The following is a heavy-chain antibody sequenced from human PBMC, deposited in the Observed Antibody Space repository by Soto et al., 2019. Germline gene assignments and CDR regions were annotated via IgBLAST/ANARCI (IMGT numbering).Heavy chain of an antibody. CDR2: IYYSGST. CDR3: ARSTPVLDTVIWFDP. D-gene: IGHD4-17*01. CDR1: GGSISSGDYY. J-gene: IGHJ5*02. Sequence: SETLSLTCTVSGGSISSGDYYWSWIRQPPGKGLEWIGYIYYSGSTYYNPSLKSGVTISVDTSKNQFSLKLSSVTAADTAVYYCARSTPVLDTVIWFDPWGQGTLVTVSS. V-gene: IGHV4-30-4*01.